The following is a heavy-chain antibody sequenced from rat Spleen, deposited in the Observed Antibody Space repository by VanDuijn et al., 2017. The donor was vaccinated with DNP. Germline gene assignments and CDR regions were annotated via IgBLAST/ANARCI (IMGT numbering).Heavy chain of an antibody. J-gene: IGHJ2*01. V-gene: IGHV5S10*01. CDR1: RFTFSDYN. CDR2: ISYDGTST. CDR3: AKPDH. Sequence: EVQLVESGGGLVQPGNSLKLSGAASRFTFSDYNMAWVRQAPKKGLEWVATISYDGTSTYYRDSVKGRFTVSRDNAKSTLYLQMDSVRSEDTATYYCAKPDHWGQGVMVTVSS.